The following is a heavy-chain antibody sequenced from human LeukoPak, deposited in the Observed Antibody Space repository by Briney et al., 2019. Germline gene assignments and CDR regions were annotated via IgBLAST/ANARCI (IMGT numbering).Heavy chain of an antibody. V-gene: IGHV3-30*03. D-gene: IGHD6-19*01. Sequence: GGSLRLSCAASGLTLSSYGMHWVRQAPGKGLEWVAVISSDGSKKYYADSVKGRFTISRDNAKNSLYLQMNSLRAEDTAVYYCARGSTYSSGWYTGFDYWGQGTLVTVSS. CDR2: ISSDGSKK. CDR1: GLTLSSYG. J-gene: IGHJ4*02. CDR3: ARGSTYSSGWYTGFDY.